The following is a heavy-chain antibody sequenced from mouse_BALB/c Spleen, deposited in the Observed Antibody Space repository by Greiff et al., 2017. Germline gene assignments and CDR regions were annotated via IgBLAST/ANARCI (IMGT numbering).Heavy chain of an antibody. V-gene: IGHV5-6-3*01. CDR2: INSNGGST. Sequence: EVKLVESGGGLVQPGGSLKLSCAASGFTFSSYGMSWVRQTPDKRLELVATINSNGGSTYYPDSVKGRFTISRDNAKNTLYLQMSSLKSEDTAMYYCARDYGNYDWFAYWGQGTLVTVSA. CDR3: ARDYGNYDWFAY. D-gene: IGHD2-1*01. J-gene: IGHJ3*01. CDR1: GFTFSSYG.